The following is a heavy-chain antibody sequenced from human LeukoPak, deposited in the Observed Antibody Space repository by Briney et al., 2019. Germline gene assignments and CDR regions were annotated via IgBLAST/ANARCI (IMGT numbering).Heavy chain of an antibody. V-gene: IGHV3-23*01. CDR2: ISGSGGTT. D-gene: IGHD4-11*01. Sequence: PGESLRLSCAASGFTFSSYAMSWVRQAPGKGLEWVSAISGSGGTTYYADSVKGRFTISRDNSKNTLYLQMNSLRAEDTAVYYCAKAKSYYSNYDYWGQGTLVTVSS. CDR3: AKAKSYYSNYDY. CDR1: GFTFSSYA. J-gene: IGHJ4*02.